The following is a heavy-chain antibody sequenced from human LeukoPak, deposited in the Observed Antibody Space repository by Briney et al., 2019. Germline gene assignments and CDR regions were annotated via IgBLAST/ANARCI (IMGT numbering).Heavy chain of an antibody. Sequence: SGTLSLTCAVSGGSITSTDWWSWVRQPPGKELAWIGEVYHSGSTNYNPSLNSRVTMSVDKSKNQFSLKLSSVTAADTAVYYCARGPGTALVRGGLYWGLGTLVTVSS. CDR3: ARGPGTALVRGGLY. CDR2: VYHSGST. V-gene: IGHV4-4*02. CDR1: GGSITSTDW. D-gene: IGHD5-18*01. J-gene: IGHJ4*02.